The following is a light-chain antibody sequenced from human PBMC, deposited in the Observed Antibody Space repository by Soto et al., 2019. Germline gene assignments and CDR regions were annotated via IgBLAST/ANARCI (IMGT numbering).Light chain of an antibody. CDR2: DNN. CDR1: SSNIGNNY. V-gene: IGLV1-51*01. Sequence: QSVLTQPPSVSAAPGQRVTISCSGGSSNIGNNYVSWYQQLPGTAPKLLIYDNNKRPSGIPDRFSGSKSGTSATLGITGLQTGDEADYYCATWDTSLSAGVFGGGTQLTVL. J-gene: IGLJ2*01. CDR3: ATWDTSLSAGV.